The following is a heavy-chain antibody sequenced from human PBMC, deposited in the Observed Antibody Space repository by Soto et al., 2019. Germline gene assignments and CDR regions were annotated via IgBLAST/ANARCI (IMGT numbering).Heavy chain of an antibody. CDR1: GYTFTTYA. D-gene: IGHD2-2*01. Sequence: QVQLMQSGAEEKKPGASVKVSCKASGYTFTTYAMHWVRQAPGQRLEWMGWINAGNGNTKYSQKFQGRVTITRDTSARTAYMELSSLRSEDTAVYYCAREAIVLVPADNYYYYYGMDVWGQGTTVTVSS. J-gene: IGHJ6*02. CDR2: INAGNGNT. V-gene: IGHV1-3*05. CDR3: AREAIVLVPADNYYYYYGMDV.